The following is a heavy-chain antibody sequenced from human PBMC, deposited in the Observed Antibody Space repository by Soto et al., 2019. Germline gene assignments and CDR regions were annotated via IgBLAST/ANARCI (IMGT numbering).Heavy chain of an antibody. CDR3: ASGPHSSGWYYPRRLGY. V-gene: IGHV3-30-3*01. Sequence: GGSLRLSCAASGFTFSSYAMHWVRQAPGKGLEWVAVISYDGSNKYYADSVKGRFTISRDNSKNTLYLQMNSLRAEDTAVYYCASGPHSSGWYYPRRLGYWGQGTLVTVSS. CDR2: ISYDGSNK. CDR1: GFTFSSYA. J-gene: IGHJ4*02. D-gene: IGHD6-19*01.